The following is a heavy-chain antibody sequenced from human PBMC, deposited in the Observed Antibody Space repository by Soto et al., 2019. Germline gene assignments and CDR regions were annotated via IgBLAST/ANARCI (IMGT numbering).Heavy chain of an antibody. Sequence: ASVKVSCKASGGTFSSYAISWVRQAPGQGLEWMGGIIPIFGTANYAQKFQGRVTITADESTSTAYMELSSLRSEDTAVYYCAREVDDYGGNLPYYYYGMDVWGQGTTVTVSS. D-gene: IGHD4-17*01. V-gene: IGHV1-69*13. CDR2: IIPIFGTA. CDR1: GGTFSSYA. J-gene: IGHJ6*02. CDR3: AREVDDYGGNLPYYYYGMDV.